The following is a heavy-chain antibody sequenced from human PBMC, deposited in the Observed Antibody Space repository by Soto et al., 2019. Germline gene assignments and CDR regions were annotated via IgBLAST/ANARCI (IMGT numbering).Heavy chain of an antibody. Sequence: PSETLSLTCTVSGGSISSGDYYWSWIRQPPGKGLEWIGYIYYSGSTYYNPSLKSRVTISLDTSKNQFSLKLTSVTAADTAVYYCARALQTYYYSSGSYSLDHWGQGALVTVSS. D-gene: IGHD3-10*01. CDR3: ARALQTYYYSSGSYSLDH. CDR2: IYYSGST. V-gene: IGHV4-30-4*02. CDR1: GGSISSGDYY. J-gene: IGHJ4*02.